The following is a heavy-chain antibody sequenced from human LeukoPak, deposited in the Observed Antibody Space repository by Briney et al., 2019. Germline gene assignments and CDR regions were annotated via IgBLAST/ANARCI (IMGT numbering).Heavy chain of an antibody. CDR3: VASRSGYYPRFDP. J-gene: IGHJ5*02. CDR2: IQYDGSNK. Sequence: PGGSLRLSCAASGFMFNDYGMXXXXXAXGXXXXXXTFIQYDGSNKYYGDSVKGRFTTSXXNXXXTLYLQMNSLRPEDTAVYSCVASRSGYYPRFDPWGQGTLVTVSS. D-gene: IGHD3-22*01. CDR1: GFMFNDYG. V-gene: IGHV3-30*02.